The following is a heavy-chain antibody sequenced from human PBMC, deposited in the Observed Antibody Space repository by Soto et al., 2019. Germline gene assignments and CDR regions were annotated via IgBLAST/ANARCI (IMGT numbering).Heavy chain of an antibody. CDR2: IIPIFGTA. D-gene: IGHD4-17*01. CDR1: GGTFSSYA. V-gene: IGHV1-69*13. J-gene: IGHJ4*02. CDR3: AIQPTTVTTYDMDY. Sequence: GASVKVSCKASGGTFSSYAISWVRQAPGQGLEWMGGIIPIFGTANYAQKFQGRVTITADESTSTAYMELSSLRSEDTAVYYCAIQPTTVTTYDMDYWGQGTLLTVSS.